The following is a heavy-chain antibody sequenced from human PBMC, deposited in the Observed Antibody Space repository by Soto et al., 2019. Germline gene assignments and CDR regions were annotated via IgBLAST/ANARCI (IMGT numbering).Heavy chain of an antibody. Sequence: GGSLRLSCAASGFTFSSYWMSWVRQAPGKGLEWVANIKQDGSEKYYVDSVKGRFTISRDNAKNSLYLQMNSLRAEDTAVYYCARDLRSDFWSGYYYQDYWGQGTLVTVSS. CDR1: GFTFSSYW. CDR2: IKQDGSEK. J-gene: IGHJ4*02. CDR3: ARDLRSDFWSGYYYQDY. V-gene: IGHV3-7*01. D-gene: IGHD3-3*01.